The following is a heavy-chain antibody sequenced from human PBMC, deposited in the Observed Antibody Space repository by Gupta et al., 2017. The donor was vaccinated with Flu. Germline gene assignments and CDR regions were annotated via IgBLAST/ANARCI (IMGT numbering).Heavy chain of an antibody. J-gene: IGHJ4*02. V-gene: IGHV3-23*01. Sequence: GPDWVASVAGSGRDTYCPAFVRGRFTISRDNSRNTVSLQMNTLRTEDTAVYYCARGTRGSCNGASCYPLDYGGQGILVTVSS. CDR2: VAGSGRDT. D-gene: IGHD2-15*01. CDR3: ARGTRGSCNGASCYPLDY.